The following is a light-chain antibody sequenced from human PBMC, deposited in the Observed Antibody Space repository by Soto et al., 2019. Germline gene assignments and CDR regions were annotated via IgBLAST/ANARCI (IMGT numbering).Light chain of an antibody. CDR2: DAS. CDR3: QQRGNWPIT. V-gene: IGKV3-11*01. CDR1: QSVSSY. J-gene: IGKJ5*01. Sequence: EIVLTQSPATLSLSPGERATLSCRASQSVSSYLAWYQQKPAQAPRLLIYDASNRVTGIPARFSGSRSWTDFTLTTSSLEPEDFAFYYCQQRGNWPITFGQGTRPEIK.